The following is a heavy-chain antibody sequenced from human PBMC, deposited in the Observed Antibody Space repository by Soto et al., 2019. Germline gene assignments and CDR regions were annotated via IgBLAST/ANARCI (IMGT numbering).Heavy chain of an antibody. D-gene: IGHD5-12*01. Sequence: QVQLVQSGTEVKKPGASVKVSCKASGYTITAYYIHWVRQAPGQGLEWVGWIDPKNGGTVYAQKFQGGVTMPRATSISPVSMDWSGLRSDETALYYCGRGGNGYETGPPYYYYGMAVWGQGTTVTVSS. CDR1: GYTITAYY. V-gene: IGHV1-2*02. CDR3: GRGGNGYETGPPYYYYGMAV. CDR2: IDPKNGGT. J-gene: IGHJ6*02.